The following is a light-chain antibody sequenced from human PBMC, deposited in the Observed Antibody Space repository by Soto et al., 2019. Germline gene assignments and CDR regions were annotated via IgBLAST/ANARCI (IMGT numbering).Light chain of an antibody. CDR3: SSYTSISTYVV. V-gene: IGLV2-14*01. CDR2: DVT. J-gene: IGLJ2*01. Sequence: QSVLTQPASVSGSPGQSITISCTGTSSDVGGYNYVSWYQQHPGKAPKLMIYDVTNRPSGVSNRFSGSKSGNTASLTISGLQAEDEADYYCSSYTSISTYVVFGGGTKLTV. CDR1: SSDVGGYNY.